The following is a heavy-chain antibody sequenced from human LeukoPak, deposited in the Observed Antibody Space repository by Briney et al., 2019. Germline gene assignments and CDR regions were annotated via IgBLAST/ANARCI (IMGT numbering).Heavy chain of an antibody. CDR2: ISSSSSYI. CDR3: ARDLSIAAPTSYFDY. Sequence: GGSLRLSCAASGFTFSNYAMTWGRQAPGKGLEWGSSISSSSSYIYYADSVKGRFTISRDNAKNSLYLQMNRLRAEDTAVYYRARDLSIAAPTSYFDYRRQGTLLTVPS. CDR1: GFTFSNYA. V-gene: IGHV3-21*01. D-gene: IGHD6-6*01. J-gene: IGHJ4*02.